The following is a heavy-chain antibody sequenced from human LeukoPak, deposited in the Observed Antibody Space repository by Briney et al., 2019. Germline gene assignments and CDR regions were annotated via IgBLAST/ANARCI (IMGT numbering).Heavy chain of an antibody. Sequence: PGGSLRLSCAASGFTFSSYGMHWVRQAPGKGLEWVAFIRYDGSNKYYADSVKGRFTISRDNSKNTLYLQMNSLRAEDTAVYYCAKGLGYYDSSGYYYAPFDYWGQGTLVTVSS. CDR2: IRYDGSNK. D-gene: IGHD3-22*01. V-gene: IGHV3-30*02. CDR1: GFTFSSYG. CDR3: AKGLGYYDSSGYYYAPFDY. J-gene: IGHJ4*02.